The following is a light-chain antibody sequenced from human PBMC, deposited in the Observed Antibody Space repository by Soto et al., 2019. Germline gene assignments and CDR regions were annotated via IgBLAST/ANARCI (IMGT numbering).Light chain of an antibody. J-gene: IGKJ2*01. CDR1: QSVSSN. V-gene: IGKV3-15*01. CDR2: GAS. Sequence: EIVMTQSPATLSVSPGERATLSCRASQSVSSNLAWYQQKPGQAPRILIYGASTRATGIPARFSGSGSGTEFTITISSLQSEDFAVYYCQQYNNWPYTFGQGTKLEIK. CDR3: QQYNNWPYT.